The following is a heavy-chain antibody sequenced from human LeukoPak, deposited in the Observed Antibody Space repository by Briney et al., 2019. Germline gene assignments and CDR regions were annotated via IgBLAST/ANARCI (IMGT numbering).Heavy chain of an antibody. Sequence: GGSLRLSCAASGFTFSSYSMNWVRQAPGKGLEWVSYISSSSSTIYYADSVKGRFTISRDNAKNSLYLQMNSLRAEDTAVYYCARGYYDSSGFYYAGAFDIWGQGTMVTVSS. CDR1: GFTFSSYS. J-gene: IGHJ3*02. D-gene: IGHD3-22*01. V-gene: IGHV3-48*04. CDR3: ARGYYDSSGFYYAGAFDI. CDR2: ISSSSSTI.